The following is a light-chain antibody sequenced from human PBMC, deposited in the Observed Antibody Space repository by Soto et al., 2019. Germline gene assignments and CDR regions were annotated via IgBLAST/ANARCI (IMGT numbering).Light chain of an antibody. Sequence: QSVLTQPPSVSAAPGPKVTISCSGSSSNIETNYVSWYQQLPGTAPKLLIYEDDKRPSGIPDRFSGSKSGTSATLGITGLQTGDEADYYCGTWGTSLNVGVFGGGTKLTVL. V-gene: IGLV1-51*02. CDR1: SSNIETNY. CDR3: GTWGTSLNVGV. J-gene: IGLJ3*02. CDR2: EDD.